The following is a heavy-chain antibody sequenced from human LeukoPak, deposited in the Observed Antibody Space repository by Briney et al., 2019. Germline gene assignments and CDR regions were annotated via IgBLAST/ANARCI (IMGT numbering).Heavy chain of an antibody. D-gene: IGHD4-23*01. CDR2: IRYDGSNK. CDR3: ANGDYCGPKPVFDY. Sequence: TGGSLRLSCAASGFTFSSYGMHWVRQAPGKGLEWVAFIRYDGSNKYYADSVKGRFTISRDNSKNTLYLQMNSLRAEDTAVYYCANGDYCGPKPVFDYWGQGTLVTVSS. CDR1: GFTFSSYG. V-gene: IGHV3-30*02. J-gene: IGHJ4*02.